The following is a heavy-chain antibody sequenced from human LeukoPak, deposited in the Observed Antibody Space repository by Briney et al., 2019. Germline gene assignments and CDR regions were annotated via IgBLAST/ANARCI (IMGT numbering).Heavy chain of an antibody. V-gene: IGHV1-8*01. J-gene: IGHJ5*02. CDR3: ARTPYYFDSSGYRINWFDP. CDR2: MNPNSGNT. D-gene: IGHD3-22*01. CDR1: GYTFTSYD. Sequence: ASVKVSCKASGYTFTSYDINWVRQATGQGPEWMGWMNPNSGNTGYAQKFQGRVTMTRNTSISTAYMELSSLRSEDTAVYYCARTPYYFDSSGYRINWFDPWGQGTLVTVSS.